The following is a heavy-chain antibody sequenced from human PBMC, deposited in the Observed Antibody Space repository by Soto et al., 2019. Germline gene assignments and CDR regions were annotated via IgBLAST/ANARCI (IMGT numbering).Heavy chain of an antibody. CDR1: GYTFTSYA. Sequence: ASVKVSCKASGYTFTSYAMHWVRQAHGQRLEWMGWINAGNSNTKYSQKFQGRVTITRDTSASTAYMELSSLSSEDTAVYYCARSIVVVTAADYWGQGTLVTVSS. J-gene: IGHJ4*02. CDR2: INAGNSNT. CDR3: ARSIVVVTAADY. D-gene: IGHD2-21*02. V-gene: IGHV1-3*01.